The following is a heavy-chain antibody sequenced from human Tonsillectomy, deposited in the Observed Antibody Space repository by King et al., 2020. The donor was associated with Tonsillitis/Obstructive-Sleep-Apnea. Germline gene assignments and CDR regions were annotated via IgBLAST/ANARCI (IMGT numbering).Heavy chain of an antibody. Sequence: VQLQESGPGLVKPSQTLSLTCTVSGGSISSGGYYWSWIRQHPGKGLEWIGYIYYSGSTYYNPSLKSRVNISVDTSKNQFSLKLSSVTAADTAVYYCARGDYGDFAAGAFEIWGQGTMVTVSS. CDR1: GGSISSGGYY. J-gene: IGHJ3*02. CDR3: ARGDYGDFAAGAFEI. CDR2: IYYSGST. D-gene: IGHD4-17*01. V-gene: IGHV4-31*03.